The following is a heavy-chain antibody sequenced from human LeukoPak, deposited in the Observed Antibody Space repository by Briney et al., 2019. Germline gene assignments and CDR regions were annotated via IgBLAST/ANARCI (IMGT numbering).Heavy chain of an antibody. CDR2: INPNSGGT. Sequence: ASVNVSCKASGYTFTGYYMHWVRQAPGQGLEWMGWINPNSGGTNYAQKFQGRVTMTRDTSISTAYMELSRLRSDDTAVYYCARVHTYYYDSSGYHPWGAFDIWGQGTMVTVSS. CDR3: ARVHTYYYDSSGYHPWGAFDI. CDR1: GYTFTGYY. J-gene: IGHJ3*02. D-gene: IGHD3-22*01. V-gene: IGHV1-2*02.